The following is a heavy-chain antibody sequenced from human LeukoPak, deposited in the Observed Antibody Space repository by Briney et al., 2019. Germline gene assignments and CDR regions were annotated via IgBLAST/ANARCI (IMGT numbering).Heavy chain of an antibody. CDR2: INHSGST. CDR1: GGSFSSYY. D-gene: IGHD6-6*01. V-gene: IGHV4-34*01. J-gene: IGHJ5*02. CDR3: ARGVEYSSSSSWFDP. Sequence: SETLSLTCAVYGGSFSSYYWSWIRQPPGKGLEWIGEINHSGSTNYNPSLKSRVTISVDTSKNQFSLKLSSVTAADTAVYYCARGVEYSSSSSWFDPWGQGTLVTVSS.